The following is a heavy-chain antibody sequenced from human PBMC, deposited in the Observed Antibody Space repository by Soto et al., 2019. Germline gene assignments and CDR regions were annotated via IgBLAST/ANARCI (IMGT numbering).Heavy chain of an antibody. CDR3: ARAVHYYYDSSGYYYGVFYFDY. CDR1: GYTFTSYD. Sequence: QVQLVQSGAEVKKPGDSVKVSCKASGYTFTSYDINWVRQATGQGLEWMGWLNLNSGNTGYAQKFQGRVTMTRNTSISTAYMELSSLRSEDTAVYYCARAVHYYYDSSGYYYGVFYFDYWGQGTLVTVSS. V-gene: IGHV1-8*01. CDR2: LNLNSGNT. D-gene: IGHD3-22*01. J-gene: IGHJ4*02.